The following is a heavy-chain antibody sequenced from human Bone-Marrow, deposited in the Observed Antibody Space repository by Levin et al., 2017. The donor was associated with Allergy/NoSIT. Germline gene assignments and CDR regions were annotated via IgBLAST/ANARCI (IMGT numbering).Heavy chain of an antibody. CDR2: SRNKANSYTT. CDR3: ARGSESSRWRAIDY. CDR1: GFTFSDYY. Sequence: SGGSLRLSCAASGFTFSDYYMDWVRQAPGKGLEWVGRSRNKANSYTTEYAASVRGRFTISKDDSKNSLYLQMNSLNIEDTAMNYCARGSESSRWRAIDYWGQGTQVTVSA. V-gene: IGHV3-72*01. D-gene: IGHD6-19*01. J-gene: IGHJ4*02.